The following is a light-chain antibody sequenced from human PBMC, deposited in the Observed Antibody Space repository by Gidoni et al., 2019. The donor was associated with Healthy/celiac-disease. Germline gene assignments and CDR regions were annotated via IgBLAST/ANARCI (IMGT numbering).Light chain of an antibody. CDR3: QSYDSSLSVHVV. CDR1: SSNIGAGYD. Sequence: SVLTHPPSVSGAPGQRVPISCTGSSSNIGAGYDVHWYQQLPGTAPKLLIYGNSNRPSGVPDRFSGSKSGTSASLAITGLQAEDEADYYCQSYDSSLSVHVVFGGGTKLTVL. V-gene: IGLV1-40*01. J-gene: IGLJ2*01. CDR2: GNS.